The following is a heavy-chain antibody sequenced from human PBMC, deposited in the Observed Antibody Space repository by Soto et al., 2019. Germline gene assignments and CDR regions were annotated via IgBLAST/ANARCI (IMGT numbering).Heavy chain of an antibody. D-gene: IGHD3-22*01. CDR1: GFTFSSYA. V-gene: IGHV3-23*01. Sequence: GGSLRLSCAASGFTFSSYAMSWVRQAPGKGLEWVSAISGSGGSTYYADSVKGRFTISRDNSKNTLYLQMNSLRAEDTAVYYCAKDLVTYYYDSSGVDYWGQGTLVTVSS. CDR3: AKDLVTYYYDSSGVDY. J-gene: IGHJ4*02. CDR2: ISGSGGST.